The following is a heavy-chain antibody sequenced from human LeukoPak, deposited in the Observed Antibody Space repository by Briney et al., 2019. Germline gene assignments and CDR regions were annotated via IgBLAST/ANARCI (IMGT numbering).Heavy chain of an antibody. CDR3: ARDRWGLFDY. D-gene: IGHD7-27*01. V-gene: IGHV3-30*03. Sequence: GGSLRLSCAASGFTFSSYGMHWVRQAPGKGLEWVAVISYDGSNKYYADSVKGRFTISRDNSKNTLYLQMNSLRAEDTAVYYCARDRWGLFDYWGRGTLVTVSS. CDR1: GFTFSSYG. CDR2: ISYDGSNK. J-gene: IGHJ4*02.